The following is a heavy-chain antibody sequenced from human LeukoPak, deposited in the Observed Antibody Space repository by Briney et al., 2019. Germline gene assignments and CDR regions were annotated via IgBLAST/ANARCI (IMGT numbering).Heavy chain of an antibody. Sequence: GGSLRLSCAASGFTFSNYGMHWVRQAPGKGLEGVAVISYDGSNKYYADSVKGRFTISRDNSKNTLYLQMDSLRAEDTAVYYCARDKGGGWSFDYWGQGTLVTVSS. CDR3: ARDKGGGWSFDY. D-gene: IGHD6-19*01. CDR2: ISYDGSNK. CDR1: GFTFSNYG. J-gene: IGHJ4*02. V-gene: IGHV3-30*03.